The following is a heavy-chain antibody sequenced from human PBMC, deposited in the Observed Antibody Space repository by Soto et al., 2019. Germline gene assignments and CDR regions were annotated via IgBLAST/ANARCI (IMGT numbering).Heavy chain of an antibody. J-gene: IGHJ6*02. Sequence: QVQLVQSGAEVKKPGASVKVSCKASGYTFTNYYMHWVRQAPGQGPEWMGVINPSGGRTTYAQNFQGRVTMTRDTSKTTVYMELSSLRSGDTAVYYCAREGVIIAVAGIPYQYYGMDVWGQGTTVTVSS. D-gene: IGHD6-19*01. CDR2: INPSGGRT. CDR3: AREGVIIAVAGIPYQYYGMDV. V-gene: IGHV1-46*01. CDR1: GYTFTNYY.